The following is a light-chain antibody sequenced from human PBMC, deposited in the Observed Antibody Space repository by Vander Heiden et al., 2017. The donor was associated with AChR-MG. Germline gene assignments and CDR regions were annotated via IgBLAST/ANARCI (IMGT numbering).Light chain of an antibody. Sequence: EIVMTQSPATLSVSPGERATLSCRASQSVSSNLAWYQQKPGQAPRLLIYGASTRATGIPARFSGSGYGKEFTLTISSLQSEEFAVYYCQQYKNGPPGLLTFGGGTKVEIK. J-gene: IGKJ4*01. CDR3: QQYKNGPPGLLT. CDR1: QSVSSN. CDR2: GAS. V-gene: IGKV3-15*01.